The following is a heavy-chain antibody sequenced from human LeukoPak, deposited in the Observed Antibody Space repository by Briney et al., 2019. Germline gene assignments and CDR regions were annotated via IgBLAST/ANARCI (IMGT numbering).Heavy chain of an antibody. CDR1: GFSFRSYE. D-gene: IGHD3-3*01. V-gene: IGHV3-48*03. J-gene: IGHJ4*02. Sequence: GGSLRLLCAGCGFSFRSYELKWVSRAPGKGLECVSYISTSGSTIYYADSVRGRFTISRDNAKNSLYLQMNSLRVGDTAVDYCSLTTFGLIPLWVQGTLVTVSS. CDR3: SLTTFGLIPL. CDR2: ISTSGSTI.